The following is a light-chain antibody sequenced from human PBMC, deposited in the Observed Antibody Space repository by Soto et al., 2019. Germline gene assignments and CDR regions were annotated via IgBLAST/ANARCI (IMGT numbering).Light chain of an antibody. CDR3: SSYTSSISVI. V-gene: IGLV2-18*02. J-gene: IGLJ2*01. Sequence: QSALTQPPSVSGSPGQSVTISCTGTSSDVGSYNRVSWFQQPPGTAPKLILYEVNNRPSGVPDRFSGSKSGNTASLTISGLQAEDEADYYCSSYTSSISVIFGGGTKLTVL. CDR1: SSDVGSYNR. CDR2: EVN.